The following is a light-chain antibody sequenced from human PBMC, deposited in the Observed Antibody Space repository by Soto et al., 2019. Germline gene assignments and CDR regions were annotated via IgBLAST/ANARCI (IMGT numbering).Light chain of an antibody. CDR2: EVS. CDR1: SSDVGGYNF. CDR3: TSYAGSNIPVV. Sequence: QLVLTQPPSASGSPGQSVTISCTGTSSDVGGYNFVSWYQQHPGKAPKLMIYEVSKRPSGVPDRFSGSKSGNTASLTVSGLQADDEADYYCTSYAGSNIPVVFGGGTQLTVL. J-gene: IGLJ2*01. V-gene: IGLV2-8*01.